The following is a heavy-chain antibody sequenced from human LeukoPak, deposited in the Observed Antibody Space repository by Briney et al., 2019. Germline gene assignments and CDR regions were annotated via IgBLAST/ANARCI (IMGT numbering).Heavy chain of an antibody. CDR2: INPSGGST. D-gene: IGHD3-22*01. CDR1: GYTLTSYY. J-gene: IGHJ4*02. V-gene: IGHV1-46*01. CDR3: ARGAYDSTGYYYFDY. Sequence: ASVKVSCKASGYTLTSYYMYWVRQAPGQGLEWMGIINPSGGSTSYAQKFQGRVTMTRDTSTSTVYMELSSLRSEDTAVYYCARGAYDSTGYYYFDYWGQGTLVTVSS.